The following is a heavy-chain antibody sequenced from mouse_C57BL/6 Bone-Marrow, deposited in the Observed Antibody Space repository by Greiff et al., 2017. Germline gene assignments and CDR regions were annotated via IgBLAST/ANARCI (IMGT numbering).Heavy chain of an antibody. CDR1: GFNIKNTY. V-gene: IGHV14-3*01. CDR3: ARDYYGSSSFDY. CDR2: IDPANGNT. J-gene: IGHJ2*01. Sequence: EVKRVESVAELVRPGASVKLSCTASGFNIKNTYMHWVKQRPEQGLAWIGRIDPANGNTKYAPKFQGKATITADTSSNTAYLQLSSLTSEDTAIYYCARDYYGSSSFDYWGQGTTLTVSS. D-gene: IGHD1-1*01.